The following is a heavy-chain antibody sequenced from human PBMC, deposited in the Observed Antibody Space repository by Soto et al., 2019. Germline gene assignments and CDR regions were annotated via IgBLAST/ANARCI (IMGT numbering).Heavy chain of an antibody. CDR1: GGSVSSGSYY. D-gene: IGHD3-16*01. Sequence: SETLSLTCTVSGGSVSSGSYYWSWIRQPPGKGLEWIGYIYYSGSTNYNPSLKSRVTISVDTSKNQFSLKLSPVTAADTAVYYCARDGGGMVASSSTVPYYFDYWGQGTLVTVSS. CDR2: IYYSGST. J-gene: IGHJ4*02. CDR3: ARDGGGMVASSSTVPYYFDY. V-gene: IGHV4-61*01.